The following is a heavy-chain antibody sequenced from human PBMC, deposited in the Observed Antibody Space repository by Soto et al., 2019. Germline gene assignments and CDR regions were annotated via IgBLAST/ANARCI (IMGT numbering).Heavy chain of an antibody. J-gene: IGHJ4*02. CDR3: ERGGDPGY. Sequence: PGGSLGLSCVASGFTFEYYGMHWVRQAPGEGLMWVSRLQTDGSHPDYADSVKGRFTISRDNAKNTLYLQMNNLRAEDTAVYYCERGGDPGYWGQGTLVTVSS. V-gene: IGHV3-74*01. CDR2: LQTDGSHP. CDR1: GFTFEYYG. D-gene: IGHD2-21*02.